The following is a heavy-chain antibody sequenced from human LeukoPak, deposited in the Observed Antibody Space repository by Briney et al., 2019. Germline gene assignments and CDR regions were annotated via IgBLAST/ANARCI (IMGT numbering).Heavy chain of an antibody. Sequence: ASVKVSCKASGYTFTSYDINWVRQATGQGLEWMGWMNPNSGNTGYAQKFQGRVTITRNTSISTAYMELRSLRSEDTAVYYCARGGSSSFNWFDPWGQGTLVTVSS. CDR3: ARGGSSSFNWFDP. V-gene: IGHV1-8*03. D-gene: IGHD6-13*01. CDR1: GYTFTSYD. J-gene: IGHJ5*02. CDR2: MNPNSGNT.